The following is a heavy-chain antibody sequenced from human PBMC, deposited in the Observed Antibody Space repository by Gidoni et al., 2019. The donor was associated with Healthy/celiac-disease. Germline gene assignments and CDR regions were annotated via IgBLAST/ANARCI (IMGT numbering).Heavy chain of an antibody. V-gene: IGHV4-34*01. J-gene: IGHJ6*03. CDR3: ARTYYGSGSYYNAPGYYYMDV. D-gene: IGHD3-10*01. CDR1: GGSFSGYY. Sequence: QVQLQQWGAGLLKPSETLSLTCAVYGGSFSGYYWSWIRQPPGKGLEWIGEINHSGSTNYNPSLKSRVTISVDTSKNQFSLKLSSVTAADTAVYYCARTYYGSGSYYNAPGYYYMDVWGKGTTVTVSS. CDR2: INHSGST.